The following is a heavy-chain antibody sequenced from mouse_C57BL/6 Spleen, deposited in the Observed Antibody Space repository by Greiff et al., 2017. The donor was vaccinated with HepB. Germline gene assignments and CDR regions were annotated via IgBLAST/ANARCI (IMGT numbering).Heavy chain of an antibody. J-gene: IGHJ4*01. CDR1: GFSFNTYA. CDR3: VRHKCYYAMDY. V-gene: IGHV10-1*01. D-gene: IGHD1-3*01. CDR2: IRSKSNNYAT. Sequence: EVKLVESGGGLVQPKGSLKLSCAASGFSFNTYAMNWVRQAPGKGLEWVARIRSKSNNYATYYANSVKDRFTISRDDSESMRYLQMNNLKTEDTAMYYCVRHKCYYAMDYWGQGTSVTVSS.